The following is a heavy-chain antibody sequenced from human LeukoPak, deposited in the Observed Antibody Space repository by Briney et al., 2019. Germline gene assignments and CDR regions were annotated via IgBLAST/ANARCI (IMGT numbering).Heavy chain of an antibody. CDR2: ISSSSSYI. CDR1: GFTSSSYS. D-gene: IGHD6-13*01. J-gene: IGHJ4*02. V-gene: IGHV3-21*01. CDR3: ARHPGFIAAAGTDY. Sequence: PGGSLRLSCAASGFTSSSYSMNWFRQPPGKGLQWFSSISSSSSYIYYADSVKGRFTISRDNAKNSLYLQMNSLRAEDTAVYYCARHPGFIAAAGTDYWGQGTLVTVSS.